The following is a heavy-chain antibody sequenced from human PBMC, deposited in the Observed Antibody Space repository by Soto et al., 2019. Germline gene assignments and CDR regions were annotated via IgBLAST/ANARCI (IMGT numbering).Heavy chain of an antibody. CDR2: MNPNSGNT. J-gene: IGHJ6*03. CDR1: GYTFTSYD. V-gene: IGHV1-8*01. Sequence: ASVKVSCKASGYTFTSYDINWVRQATGQGLEWMGWMNPNSGNTGYAQKFQGRVTMTRNTSISTAYMELSSLRSEDTAVYYCATGIRAVRGVEFCYYYMDVWGKGTTVTVSS. D-gene: IGHD3-10*01. CDR3: ATGIRAVRGVEFCYYYMDV.